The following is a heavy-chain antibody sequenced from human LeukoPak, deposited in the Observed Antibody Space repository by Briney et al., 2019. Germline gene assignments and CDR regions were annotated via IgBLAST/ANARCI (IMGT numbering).Heavy chain of an antibody. CDR1: GGPISSSNYY. D-gene: IGHD3-10*01. Sequence: PSETLSLTCTVSGGPISSSNYYWGWIRQPPGKGLEWIGSIYYSGSTYYNPSLKSRVTISVDTSKNQFSLKLSSVTAADTAVYYCARPYGSGTMIDYWGQGTLVTVSS. V-gene: IGHV4-39*01. J-gene: IGHJ4*02. CDR2: IYYSGST. CDR3: ARPYGSGTMIDY.